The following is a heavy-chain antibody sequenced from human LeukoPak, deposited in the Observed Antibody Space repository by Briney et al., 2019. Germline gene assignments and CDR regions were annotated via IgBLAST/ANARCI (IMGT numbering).Heavy chain of an antibody. CDR3: ASYSSTDY. J-gene: IGHJ4*02. V-gene: IGHV3-30*01. CDR2: ISYDGSNK. D-gene: IGHD6-13*01. Sequence: GRSLRLSCAASGFTFSSYAMHWVRQAPGKGLEWVAVISYDGSNKYYADSVKGRFTISRDNSKNTLYLQMNSLRAEDTAVYYCASYSSTDYWGQGTLVTVSS. CDR1: GFTFSSYA.